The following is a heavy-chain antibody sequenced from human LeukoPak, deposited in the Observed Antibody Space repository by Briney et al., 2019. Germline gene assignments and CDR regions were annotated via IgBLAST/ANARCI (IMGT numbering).Heavy chain of an antibody. CDR3: ARDPDTASPMDV. Sequence: SVKVSCKASGGTFSSYAISWVRQAPGQGLEWMGGIIPIFGTANYAQKSQGRVTITADKSTSTAYMELSSLRSEDTAVYYCARDPDTASPMDVWGKGTTVTVSS. CDR1: GGTFSSYA. D-gene: IGHD5-18*01. J-gene: IGHJ6*04. V-gene: IGHV1-69*06. CDR2: IIPIFGTA.